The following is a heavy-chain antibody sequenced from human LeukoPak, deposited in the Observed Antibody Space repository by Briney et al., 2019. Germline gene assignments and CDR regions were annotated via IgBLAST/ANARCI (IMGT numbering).Heavy chain of an antibody. J-gene: IGHJ3*02. CDR1: GYTFTSYG. CDR2: ISAYNGNT. V-gene: IGHV1-18*01. CDR3: ASNGYSGSYRASAFDI. Sequence: ASVKVSCKASGYTFTSYGISWVRQAPGQGLEWMGWISAYNGNTNYAQKLQGRVTMTTDTSTSTAYMELSSLRSEDTAVYYCASNGYSGSYRASAFDIWGQGTMVTVSS. D-gene: IGHD1-26*01.